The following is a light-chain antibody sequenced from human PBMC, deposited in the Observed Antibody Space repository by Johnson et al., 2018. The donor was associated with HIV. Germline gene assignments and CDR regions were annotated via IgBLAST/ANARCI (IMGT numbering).Light chain of an antibody. CDR2: DNN. J-gene: IGLJ1*01. Sequence: QSVLTQPPSVSAAPGQKVTISCSGSSSNIGNNYVSWYQQLPGTAPKLLIYDNNKRPSGIPDQFSGSKSGTSATLAITGLQTGDEADYYCGTWDSSLSADVVGTGTKVTVL. CDR1: SSNIGNNY. V-gene: IGLV1-51*01. CDR3: GTWDSSLSADV.